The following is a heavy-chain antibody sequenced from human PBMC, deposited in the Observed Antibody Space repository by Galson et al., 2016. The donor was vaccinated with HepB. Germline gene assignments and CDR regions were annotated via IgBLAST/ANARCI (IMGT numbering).Heavy chain of an antibody. V-gene: IGHV7-4-1*01. CDR3: AREIAPAPDESAFDY. Sequence: SVKVSCKASGYTFTNYVIRWVRQAPGHGLEYMGWINTNTGNPTYGPGLTARFVFSVDTSVNTAYLQVHNLRAEDTAVYYCAREIAPAPDESAFDYWGQGTLVTVSS. J-gene: IGHJ4*02. D-gene: IGHD2-21*01. CDR1: GYTFTNYV. CDR2: INTNTGNP.